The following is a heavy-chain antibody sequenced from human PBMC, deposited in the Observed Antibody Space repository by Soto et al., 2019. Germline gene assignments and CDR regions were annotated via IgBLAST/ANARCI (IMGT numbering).Heavy chain of an antibody. J-gene: IGHJ5*02. Sequence: EVQLVESGGGLIQPGGSLRLSCAASGFTVSSNYMSWVRKAPGKGLEWVSVIYSGGSTYYADSVKGRFTISRDNSKNTLYLQMNSLRAEDTAVYYCARTIYSSGCCWFDPWGQGTLVTVSS. CDR2: IYSGGST. V-gene: IGHV3-53*01. D-gene: IGHD6-19*01. CDR3: ARTIYSSGCCWFDP. CDR1: GFTVSSNY.